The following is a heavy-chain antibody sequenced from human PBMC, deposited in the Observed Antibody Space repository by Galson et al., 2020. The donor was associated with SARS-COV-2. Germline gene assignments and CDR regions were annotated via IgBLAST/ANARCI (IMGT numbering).Heavy chain of an antibody. CDR3: VREAAAGTSTFDY. V-gene: IGHV3-64D*06. D-gene: IGHD6-13*01. CDR2: ISSNGGST. CDR1: GFTFSSYA. Sequence: GGSLRLSCSASGFTFSSYAMHWVRQAPGKGLEYVSAISSNGGSTYYADSVKGRFTISRDNSKNTLYLQMSSLRAEDTAVYYCVREAAAGTSTFDYWGQGTLVTVSS. J-gene: IGHJ4*02.